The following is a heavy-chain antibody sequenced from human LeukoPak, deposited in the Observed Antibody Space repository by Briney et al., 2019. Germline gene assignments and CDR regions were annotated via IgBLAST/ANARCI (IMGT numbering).Heavy chain of an antibody. V-gene: IGHV3-23*01. J-gene: IGHJ4*02. CDR1: GFTFNTYA. CDR3: ATSGWYEPLDY. CDR2: ISGDST. Sequence: GGSLRLSCAASGFTFNTYAMSWVRQAPGKGPECVSSISGDSTYYADSVKGRFTIYRDISKNTLYLQMDSLRAEDTAVYYCATSGWYEPLDYWGQGTLVTVSS. D-gene: IGHD6-19*01.